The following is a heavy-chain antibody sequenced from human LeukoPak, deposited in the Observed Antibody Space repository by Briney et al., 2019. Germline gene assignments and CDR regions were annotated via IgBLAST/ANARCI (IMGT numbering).Heavy chain of an antibody. Sequence: ASVKVSCKASGYTFSSYGISWVRRAPGQGLEWMGWISAYNGNTNYRQKLQGRVTLTTDTSTSTAYMDLRSLRSDDTAIYYCARDSPDGSGTYYNDSPDYWGQGTLVTVSS. J-gene: IGHJ4*02. V-gene: IGHV1-18*01. CDR2: ISAYNGNT. D-gene: IGHD3-10*01. CDR1: GYTFSSYG. CDR3: ARDSPDGSGTYYNDSPDY.